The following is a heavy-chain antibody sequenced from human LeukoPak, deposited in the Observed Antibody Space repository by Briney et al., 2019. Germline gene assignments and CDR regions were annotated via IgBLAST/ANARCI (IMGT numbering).Heavy chain of an antibody. Sequence: GGSLRLSCAASGFTFSSSWMSWVRQAPGKGLEWVANIKQDGSEKNYVDSVKGRFTISRDNSKNTLYLQMNSLRAEDTAIYYCAKNGDRGAYCTGGTCYPYFYYYMDVWGKGTTVTI. D-gene: IGHD2-15*01. CDR2: IKQDGSEK. CDR3: AKNGDRGAYCTGGTCYPYFYYYMDV. V-gene: IGHV3-7*03. J-gene: IGHJ6*03. CDR1: GFTFSSSW.